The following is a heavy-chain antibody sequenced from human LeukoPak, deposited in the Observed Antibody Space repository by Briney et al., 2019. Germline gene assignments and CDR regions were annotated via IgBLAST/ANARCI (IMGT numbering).Heavy chain of an antibody. D-gene: IGHD3-22*01. Sequence: ASVKVSCKASGYTFTSYYMHWVRQAPGQGLEWMGIINPSGGSTSYAQKFQGRVTMTRDTSTGTVYMELSSLRSEDTAVYYCARSNTMIVVVITGGFDYWGQGTLVTVSS. CDR2: INPSGGST. CDR3: ARSNTMIVVVITGGFDY. CDR1: GYTFTSYY. V-gene: IGHV1-46*01. J-gene: IGHJ4*02.